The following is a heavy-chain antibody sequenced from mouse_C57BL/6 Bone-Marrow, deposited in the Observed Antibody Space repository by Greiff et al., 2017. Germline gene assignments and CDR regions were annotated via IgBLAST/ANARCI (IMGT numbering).Heavy chain of an antibody. V-gene: IGHV1-59*01. D-gene: IGHD1-1*01. CDR3: ARLLQMNYCDY. J-gene: IGHJ2*01. CDR1: GYTFTSSW. CDR2: IDPSDSYT. Sequence: VQLQQPGAELVRPGTSVKLSCKASGYTFTSSWLHWVKQRPGQGLEWIGGIDPSDSYTNYNQKFKGKATLTVDTSPSTAYMQLSSLTSEDSAVYYCARLLQMNYCDYWGQGTTLTVSS.